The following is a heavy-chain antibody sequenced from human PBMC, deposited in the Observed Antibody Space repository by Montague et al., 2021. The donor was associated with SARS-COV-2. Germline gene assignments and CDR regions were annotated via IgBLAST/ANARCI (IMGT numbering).Heavy chain of an antibody. J-gene: IGHJ6*03. Sequence: SETLSLTCTVSGGSISSYYWSWIRQPPGKGLEWIGHIYNSGRTNYNPSLKSRVTISVDTSKNQFSLKLSSVTAADTAVYSCARVVGANDFWSGQYYYYCCLDVWGKGTTVTVSS. CDR3: ARVVGANDFWSGQYYYYCCLDV. V-gene: IGHV4-59*12. CDR2: IYNSGRT. CDR1: GGSISSYY. D-gene: IGHD3-3*01.